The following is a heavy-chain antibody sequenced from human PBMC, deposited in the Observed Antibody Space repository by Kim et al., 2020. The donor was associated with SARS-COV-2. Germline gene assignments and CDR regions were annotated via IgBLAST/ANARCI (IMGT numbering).Heavy chain of an antibody. CDR3: ARTGEQLVRSWFDP. V-gene: IGHV4-34*01. CDR1: GGSFSGYY. D-gene: IGHD6-6*01. J-gene: IGHJ5*02. Sequence: SETLSLTCAVYGGSFSGYYWSWIRKPPGKGLEWIGEINHSGSTNYNPSLKSRVTISVDTSKNQFSLKLSSVTAADTAVYYCARTGEQLVRSWFDPWGQGTLVTVSS. CDR2: INHSGST.